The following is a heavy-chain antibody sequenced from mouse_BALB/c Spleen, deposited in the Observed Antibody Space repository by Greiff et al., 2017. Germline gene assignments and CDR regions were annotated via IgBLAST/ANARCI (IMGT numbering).Heavy chain of an antibody. CDR1: GYTFTSSW. V-gene: IGHV1S130*01. Sequence: QVQLQQSGSVLVRPGASVKLSCKASGYTFTSSWMHWAKQRPGQGLEWIGEIHPNSGNTNYNEKFKGKATLTVDTSSSTAYVDLSSLTSEDSAVYYCARFDYYGSSYGYFDYWGQGTTLTVSS. D-gene: IGHD1-1*01. J-gene: IGHJ2*01. CDR3: ARFDYYGSSYGYFDY. CDR2: IHPNSGNT.